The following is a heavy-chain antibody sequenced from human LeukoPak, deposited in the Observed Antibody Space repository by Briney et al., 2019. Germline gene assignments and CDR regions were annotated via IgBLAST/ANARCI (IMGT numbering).Heavy chain of an antibody. J-gene: IGHJ4*02. V-gene: IGHV3-23*01. D-gene: IGHD6-6*01. CDR2: ISESGDVT. CDR3: ARDSSHYLGSSDY. CDR1: GFTFSNYP. Sequence: GGSLRPSCEASGFTFSNYPKSWGRQAPGGGLEWGSVISESGDVTHYADAMKGRFTISRDNAKNTLNLQMNSLRAEDTAIYYCARDSSHYLGSSDYWGQGTLVTVSS.